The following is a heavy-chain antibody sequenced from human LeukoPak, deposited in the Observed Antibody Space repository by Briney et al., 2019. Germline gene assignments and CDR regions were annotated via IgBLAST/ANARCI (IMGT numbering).Heavy chain of an antibody. D-gene: IGHD6-13*01. Sequence: SETLSLTCTVSGGSISSSSYYWGWIRQPPGKGLEWIGSIYYSGSTYYNPSLKSRVTISVDTSKNQFSLKLSSVTAADTAVYYCARHVAIDPKLGLHSSSWVRYWCQGTLLTVSS. CDR1: GGSISSSSYY. V-gene: IGHV4-39*01. CDR3: ARHVAIDPKLGLHSSSWVRY. CDR2: IYYSGST. J-gene: IGHJ4*02.